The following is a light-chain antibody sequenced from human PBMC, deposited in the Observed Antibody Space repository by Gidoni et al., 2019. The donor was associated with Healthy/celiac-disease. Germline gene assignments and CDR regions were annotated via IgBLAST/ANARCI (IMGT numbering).Light chain of an antibody. Sequence: QSALTQPASVSGSPGQSITISCTGTSSDVGGYNYVSWYQQHPAKAPKLMIYYVSNRPSGVSTRFSGSKSGNTASLTMSGLQAEDEADYYCFSYTSSGTYVFGTGTKVTVL. V-gene: IGLV2-14*03. J-gene: IGLJ1*01. CDR3: FSYTSSGTYV. CDR2: YVS. CDR1: SSDVGGYNY.